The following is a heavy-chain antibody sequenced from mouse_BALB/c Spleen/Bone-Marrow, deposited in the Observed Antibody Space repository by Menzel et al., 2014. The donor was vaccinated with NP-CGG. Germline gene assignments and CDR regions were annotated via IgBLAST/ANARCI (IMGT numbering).Heavy chain of an antibody. CDR1: GHTFTSYW. CDR2: INPSTGYT. CDR3: ARGNPLYAMDY. J-gene: IGHJ4*01. D-gene: IGHD2-1*01. Sequence: QVQLQQSGAELAKPGASVKMSCKASGHTFTSYWMHWVKQRPGQGLEWIGYINPSTGYTDYNQKLNDKATLTADKSSSTAYMQLSSLTSKDSAVYYCARGNPLYAMDYWGQGTSVTVSS. V-gene: IGHV1-7*01.